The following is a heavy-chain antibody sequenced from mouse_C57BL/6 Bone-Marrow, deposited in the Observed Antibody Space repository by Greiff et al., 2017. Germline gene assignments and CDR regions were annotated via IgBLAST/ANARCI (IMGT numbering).Heavy chain of an antibody. CDR2: ISSGSSTI. Sequence: EVQRVESGGGLVKPGGSLKLSCAASGFTFSDYGMHWVRPAPEKGLEWVAYISSGSSTIYYADTVKGRFTISRDNAKSTLLLQMTSLRSGDTAMYYGARGRDYWGQEATLAVSS. V-gene: IGHV5-17*01. CDR1: GFTFSDYG. CDR3: ARGRDY. J-gene: IGHJ2*01.